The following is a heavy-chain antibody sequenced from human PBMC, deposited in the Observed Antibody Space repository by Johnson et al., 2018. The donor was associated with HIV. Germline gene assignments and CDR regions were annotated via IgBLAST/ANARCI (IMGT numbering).Heavy chain of an antibody. CDR2: IRGRANTYAT. V-gene: IGHV3-73*01. J-gene: IGHJ3*02. CDR1: GFTFSGSA. Sequence: MQLVESGGGLVQPGRSLKLSCAASGFTFSGSAMHWVRQASGKGLEWVGRIRGRANTYATAYAASLKGSFTISRDNSKNTLYLQMNSLTVDDTAIYYCGRNSGNGLVLRGDAFDMWGQGTVVTVS. CDR3: GRNSGNGLVLRGDAFDM. D-gene: IGHD2-8*01.